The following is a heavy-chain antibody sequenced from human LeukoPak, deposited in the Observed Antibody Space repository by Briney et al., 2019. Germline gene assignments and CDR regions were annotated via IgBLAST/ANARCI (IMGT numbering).Heavy chain of an antibody. CDR3: ASYRDFGVAIEMGY. CDR2: ISAYNGNT. V-gene: IGHV1-18*01. CDR1: GYTFTSYG. D-gene: IGHD3-3*01. Sequence: GASVKVSCKASGYTFTSYGISWVRQAPGQGLEWMGWISAYNGNTNYAQKLQGRVTMTTDTSTSTAYMELRSLRSDDTAVYYCASYRDFGVAIEMGYWGQGTLVTVSS. J-gene: IGHJ4*02.